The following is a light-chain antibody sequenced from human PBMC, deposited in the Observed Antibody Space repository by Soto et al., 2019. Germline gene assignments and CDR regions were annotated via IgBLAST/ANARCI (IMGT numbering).Light chain of an antibody. J-gene: IGLJ1*01. CDR3: SSFAGRNNFDV. Sequence: ALAQLPSASGAPGQSVTISCSGTSSDVGGSNYVSWYQQHPGRAPKLMIYDVSKRPSGVPDRFSGSKSGNTASLTVSGLQAEDEADYYCSSFAGRNNFDVFGTGTKLTVL. CDR1: SSDVGGSNY. V-gene: IGLV2-8*01. CDR2: DVS.